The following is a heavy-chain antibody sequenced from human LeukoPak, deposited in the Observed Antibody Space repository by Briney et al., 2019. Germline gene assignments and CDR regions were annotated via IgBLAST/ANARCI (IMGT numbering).Heavy chain of an antibody. D-gene: IGHD3-22*01. CDR1: GYTFTSYD. CDR3: ARDRVDYYDSKETDY. V-gene: IGHV1-2*02. J-gene: IGHJ4*02. CDR2: INPNSGGT. Sequence: ASVKVSCKASGYTFTSYDINWVRQAPGQGLEWMGWINPNSGGTNYAQKFQGRVTMTRDTSISTAYMELSRLRSDDTAVYYCARDRVDYYDSKETDYWGQGTLVTVSS.